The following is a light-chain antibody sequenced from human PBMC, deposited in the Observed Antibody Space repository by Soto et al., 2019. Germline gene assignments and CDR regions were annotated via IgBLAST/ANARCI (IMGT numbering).Light chain of an antibody. CDR3: SSYTSSSTPYWV. V-gene: IGLV2-14*01. CDR2: DVS. J-gene: IGLJ3*02. Sequence: SVLTQPASVSGSPGQSITISCTGTSSDVGGYNYVSWYQQLPGKAPKLMIYDVSNRPSGVSNRFSGSKSGNTASLTISGLQAEDEADYYCSSYTSSSTPYWVFGGGTQLTVL. CDR1: SSDVGGYNY.